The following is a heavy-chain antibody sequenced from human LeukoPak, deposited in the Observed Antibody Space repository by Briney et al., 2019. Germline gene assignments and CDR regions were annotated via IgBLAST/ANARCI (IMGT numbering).Heavy chain of an antibody. Sequence: GGSLRLSCAASGFTFSNAWMSWVRQAPGKGLEWVGRIKSKTDGGTTDYAAPVKGRFTISRDDSKNTLYLQMNSLKTEDTAVYYCARVHTSSYAADLWGQGTLVTVSS. J-gene: IGHJ5*02. CDR1: GFTFSNAW. V-gene: IGHV3-15*01. CDR2: IKSKTDGGTT. D-gene: IGHD3-22*01. CDR3: ARVHTSSYAADL.